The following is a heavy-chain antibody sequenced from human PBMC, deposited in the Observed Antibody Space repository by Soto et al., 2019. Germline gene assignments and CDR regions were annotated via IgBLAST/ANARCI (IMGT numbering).Heavy chain of an antibody. Sequence: QVQLVESGGGVVPPGRSLRLSCAASGFTFSSYGMHWVRQAPGKGLEWVAVLWYDGSNKYYADSVKGRFTISRDNSKNTLYLQMNSLRAEDTAVYYCARDRLYSSGFNTTWDYWGQGTLVTVSS. V-gene: IGHV3-33*01. J-gene: IGHJ4*02. CDR2: LWYDGSNK. CDR3: ARDRLYSSGFNTTWDY. D-gene: IGHD6-19*01. CDR1: GFTFSSYG.